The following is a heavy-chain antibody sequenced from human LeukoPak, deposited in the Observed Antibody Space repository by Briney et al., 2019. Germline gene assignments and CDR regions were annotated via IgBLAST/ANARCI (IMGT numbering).Heavy chain of an antibody. CDR2: ICYSGST. CDR1: GGSISSYY. CDR3: ARDLYYYDSSGTDAFDI. J-gene: IGHJ3*02. V-gene: IGHV4-59*01. Sequence: SETLSLTCTVSGGSISSYYWSWIRQPPGKGLEWIGYICYSGSTNYNPSLKSRVTISVDTSKNQFSLKLSSVTAADTAVYYCARDLYYYDSSGTDAFDIWGQGTMVTVSS. D-gene: IGHD3-22*01.